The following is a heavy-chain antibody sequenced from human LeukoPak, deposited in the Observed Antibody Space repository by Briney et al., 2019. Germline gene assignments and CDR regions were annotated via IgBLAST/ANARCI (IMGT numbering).Heavy chain of an antibody. CDR2: ISWNSGSI. Sequence: GGSLRLSCAASGFTFSSYEMNWVRQAPGKGLEWVSGISWNSGSIGYADSVKGRFTISRDNAKNSLYLQMNSLRAEDTALYYCAKASYSSSWRMYDYWGQGTLVTVSS. CDR3: AKASYSSSWRMYDY. CDR1: GFTFSSYE. D-gene: IGHD6-13*01. V-gene: IGHV3-9*01. J-gene: IGHJ4*02.